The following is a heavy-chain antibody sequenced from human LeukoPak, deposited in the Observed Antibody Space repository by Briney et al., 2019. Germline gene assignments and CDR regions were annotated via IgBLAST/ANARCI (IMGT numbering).Heavy chain of an antibody. J-gene: IGHJ6*02. CDR2: INPSGGST. CDR1: GYTFTSYY. CDR3: ARSLGGAFYYYYGMDV. V-gene: IGHV1-46*01. D-gene: IGHD3-16*01. Sequence: ASVKVSCKASGYTFTSYYMHWVRQAPGQGLEWMGLINPSGGSTSYAQKFQGRVTMTRDTSTSTVYMELSSLRSEDTAVYYCARSLGGAFYYYYGMDVWGQGTTVTVSS.